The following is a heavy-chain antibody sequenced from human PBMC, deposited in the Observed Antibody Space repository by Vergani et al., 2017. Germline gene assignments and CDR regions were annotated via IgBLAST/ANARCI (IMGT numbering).Heavy chain of an antibody. CDR1: GFTLSSHA. CDR2: IWYDGSKE. CDR3: ARSGYCAHGVCYMTYYYYMDV. V-gene: IGHV3-33*01. Sequence: QVQLEESGGGVVQPGRSLRLSCAGSGFTLSSHAMHLVRQAPGKWLEWVAFIWYDGSKEYYADSVKGRFTISRDNSKNTLYLQMNNLRAADTAVYYCARSGYCAHGVCYMTYYYYMDVWGKGTAVTVSS. D-gene: IGHD2-8*01. J-gene: IGHJ6*03.